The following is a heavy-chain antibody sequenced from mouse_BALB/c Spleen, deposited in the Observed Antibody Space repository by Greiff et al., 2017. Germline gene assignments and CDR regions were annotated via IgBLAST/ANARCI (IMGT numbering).Heavy chain of an antibody. CDR3: ARFGGDYDDFDD. J-gene: IGHJ2*01. Sequence: VQLKQSGAELVRPGALVKLSCKASGFNIKDYYMHWVKQRPEQGLEWIGWIDPENGNTIYDPKFQGKASITADTSSNTAYLQLSSLTSEDTAVYYCARFGGDYDDFDDWGQGTTLTVSS. CDR2: IDPENGNT. V-gene: IGHV14-1*02. CDR1: GFNIKDYY. D-gene: IGHD2-4*01.